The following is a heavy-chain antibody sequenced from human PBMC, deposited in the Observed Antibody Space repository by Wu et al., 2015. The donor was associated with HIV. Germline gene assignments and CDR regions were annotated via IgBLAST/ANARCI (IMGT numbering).Heavy chain of an antibody. Sequence: QVQLVQSGAEVKKPGASVKVSCTASGYTFTDYSMNWVRQAPGQGLEWMGWINPSSGDTSYSQKLQSRVTMTRDTSISTVYMELSRLRFDDSAVYYCARDPQEVSGWYTHWGQGTLVTVSS. V-gene: IGHV1-2*02. J-gene: IGHJ4*02. D-gene: IGHD6-19*01. CDR2: INPSSGDT. CDR1: GYTFTDYS. CDR3: ARDPQEVSGWYTH.